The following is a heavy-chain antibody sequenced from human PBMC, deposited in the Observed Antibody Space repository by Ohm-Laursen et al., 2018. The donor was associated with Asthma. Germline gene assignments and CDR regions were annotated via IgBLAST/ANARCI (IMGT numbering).Heavy chain of an antibody. CDR2: ISSDSVTI. CDR1: GFTFSLYA. CDR3: ARRDFSGGDPSAAFDI. V-gene: IGHV3-48*01. D-gene: IGHD2-21*02. J-gene: IGHJ3*02. Sequence: SLRLSCAASGFTFSLYAINWVRQAPGKGLEWVSYISSDSVTIYYADSVKGRFTISRDNSKNTLYMQMNSLRAEDTAVYYCARRDFSGGDPSAAFDIWGQGTMVTVSS.